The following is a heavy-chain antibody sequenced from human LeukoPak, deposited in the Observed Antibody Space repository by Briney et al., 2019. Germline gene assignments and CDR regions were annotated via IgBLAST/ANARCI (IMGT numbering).Heavy chain of an antibody. J-gene: IGHJ5*02. CDR2: ISGSGGST. CDR3: AKDPRYFDWLLGLNWFDP. D-gene: IGHD3-9*01. V-gene: IGHV3-23*01. Sequence: PGGSLRLSCAASGFTFSSYSMNWVRQAPGKGLEWVSAISGSGGSTYYADSVKGRFTISRDNSKNTLYLQMNSLRAEDTAVYYCAKDPRYFDWLLGLNWFDPWGQGTLVTVSS. CDR1: GFTFSSYS.